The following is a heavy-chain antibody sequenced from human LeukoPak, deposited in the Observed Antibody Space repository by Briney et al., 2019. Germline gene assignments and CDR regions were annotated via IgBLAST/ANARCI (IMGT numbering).Heavy chain of an antibody. CDR3: ARDKLRGWSHYFDY. CDR1: GGSISSYY. CDR2: IYTSGST. Sequence: SETLSLTCTVSGGSISSYYWSWIRQPAGKGLEWIGRIYTSGSTNYNPSLKSRVTMSVDTSKNQFSLKLSSVTAADTAVYYCARDKLRGWSHYFDYWGQGTLVTVSS. D-gene: IGHD2-15*01. J-gene: IGHJ4*02. V-gene: IGHV4-4*07.